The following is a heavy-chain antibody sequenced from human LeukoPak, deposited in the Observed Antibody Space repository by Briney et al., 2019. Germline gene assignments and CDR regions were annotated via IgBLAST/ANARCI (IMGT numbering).Heavy chain of an antibody. Sequence: GGSLRLSCAASGFTFSSYSMNWVRQAPGKGLEWVSSISSSSSYIYYADSVKGRFTISRDNAKNSLYLQMNSLKTEDTAVYYCTTCTWNWFDPWGQGTLVTVSS. CDR1: GFTFSSYS. CDR3: TTCTWNWFDP. V-gene: IGHV3-21*03. D-gene: IGHD2-8*01. CDR2: ISSSSSYI. J-gene: IGHJ5*02.